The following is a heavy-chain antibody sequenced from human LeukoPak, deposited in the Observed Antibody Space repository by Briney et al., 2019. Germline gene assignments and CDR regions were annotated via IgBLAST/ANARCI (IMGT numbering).Heavy chain of an antibody. CDR2: IYYSGST. CDR3: ARDVGLASSWYADDYYYMDI. V-gene: IGHV4-59*01. J-gene: IGHJ6*03. CDR1: GGSISSYY. D-gene: IGHD6-13*01. Sequence: SETLSLTCTVSGGSISSYYWSWIRQPPGKGLEWIGYIYYSGSTNYNPSLKSRVTISVDTSKNQFSLKLSSVTAADTAVYYCARDVGLASSWYADDYYYMDIWGKGTTVTVSS.